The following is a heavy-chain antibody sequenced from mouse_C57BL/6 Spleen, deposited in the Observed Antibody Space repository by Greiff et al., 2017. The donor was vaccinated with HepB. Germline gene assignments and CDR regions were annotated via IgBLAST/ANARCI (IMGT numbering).Heavy chain of an antibody. CDR3: AREGLLGTFAY. D-gene: IGHD2-3*01. Sequence: VQLQQSGPELVKPGASVKISCKASGYAFSSSWMNWVKQRPGKGLEWIGRIYPGDGDTNYNGKFKGKATLTADKSSSTAYMQLSSLTSEDSAVYFCAREGLLGTFAYWGQGTLVTVSA. CDR2: IYPGDGDT. J-gene: IGHJ3*01. V-gene: IGHV1-82*01. CDR1: GYAFSSSW.